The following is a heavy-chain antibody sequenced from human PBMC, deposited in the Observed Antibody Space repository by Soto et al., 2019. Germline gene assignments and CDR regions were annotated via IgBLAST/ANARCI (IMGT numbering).Heavy chain of an antibody. D-gene: IGHD3-10*01. CDR1: GGSISSYY. V-gene: IGHV4-59*01. CDR2: IYYSGST. Sequence: QVQLQESGPGLVKPSETLSLTCTVSGGSISSYYWSWIRQPPGTGLEWIGYIYYSGSTNYNPSLKSRVTISVDTSKNQFSLKRSSVTAADTAVYYCARDKDTMVRGVMDVWGKGTTVTVSS. CDR3: ARDKDTMVRGVMDV. J-gene: IGHJ6*03.